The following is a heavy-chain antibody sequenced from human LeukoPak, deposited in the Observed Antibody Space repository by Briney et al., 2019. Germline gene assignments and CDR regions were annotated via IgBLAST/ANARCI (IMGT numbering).Heavy chain of an antibody. Sequence: SETLSLTCTVSGGSISSSSYYWGWIRQPPGKGLGWIGSIYYSGSTYYNPSLKSRVTISVDTSKNQFSLKLTSVTAADTAVYYCCGSGWFAGPFGYWGQGALVTVSS. D-gene: IGHD6-19*01. CDR1: GGSISSSSYY. CDR3: CGSGWFAGPFGY. CDR2: IYYSGST. V-gene: IGHV4-39*07. J-gene: IGHJ4*02.